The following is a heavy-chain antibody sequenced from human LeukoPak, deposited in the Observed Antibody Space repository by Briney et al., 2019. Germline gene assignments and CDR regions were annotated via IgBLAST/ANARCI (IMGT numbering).Heavy chain of an antibody. Sequence: SVKVSCKASGGTCSSYAISWVRQAPGQGLEWMGGIIPMFGTANYAQKFQGRVTITADESTSTAYMELSSLRSEDTAVYYCARSHPVYSSSHFDYWGQGTLVTVSS. J-gene: IGHJ4*02. CDR2: IIPMFGTA. CDR1: GGTCSSYA. V-gene: IGHV1-69*13. D-gene: IGHD6-13*01. CDR3: ARSHPVYSSSHFDY.